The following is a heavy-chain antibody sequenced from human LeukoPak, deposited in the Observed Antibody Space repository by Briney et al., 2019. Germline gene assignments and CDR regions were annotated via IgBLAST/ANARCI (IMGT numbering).Heavy chain of an antibody. CDR2: INPNTGGT. Sequence: ASVKVSCKASGYTFTGYYIYWVRQAPGQGLEWMGWINPNTGGTDYAKNFQGRVTMSRGTSISTAYMELSRLTSDNTAVYYCARDRYASSEYYYYWGQGTLVTVSS. CDR3: ARDRYASSEYYYY. J-gene: IGHJ4*02. V-gene: IGHV1-2*02. D-gene: IGHD3-22*01. CDR1: GYTFTGYY.